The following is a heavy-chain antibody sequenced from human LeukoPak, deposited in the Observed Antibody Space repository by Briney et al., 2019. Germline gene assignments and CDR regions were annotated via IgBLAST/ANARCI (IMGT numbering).Heavy chain of an antibody. V-gene: IGHV3-7*04. D-gene: IGHD5-18*01. CDR3: ARGYSYVFY. CDR2: IKLDGSET. J-gene: IGHJ4*02. Sequence: GGSLRLSCAASGFTFSSYWMSWVRQAPGKGLEWVANIKLDGSETNYGDSVKGRFNISRDKAKNSLFLQMNSLRAEDTAVYYCARGYSYVFYWGQGTLVSVSS. CDR1: GFTFSSYW.